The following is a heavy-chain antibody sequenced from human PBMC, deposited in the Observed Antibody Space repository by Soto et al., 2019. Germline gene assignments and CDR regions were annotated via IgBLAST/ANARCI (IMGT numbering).Heavy chain of an antibody. CDR3: ARGTINYYDSSGYYYGDLDY. V-gene: IGHV1-2*04. J-gene: IGHJ4*02. CDR2: INPNSGGT. D-gene: IGHD3-22*01. Sequence: GASVKVSCKASGYTFTGYYMHWVRQAPGQGLEWMGWINPNSGGTNYAQKFQGWVTMTRDTSISTAYMELSRLRSDDTAVYYCARGTINYYDSSGYYYGDLDYWGQGTLVTVSS. CDR1: GYTFTGYY.